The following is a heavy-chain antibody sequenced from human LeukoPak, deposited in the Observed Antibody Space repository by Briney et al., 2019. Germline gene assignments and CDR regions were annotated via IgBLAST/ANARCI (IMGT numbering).Heavy chain of an antibody. V-gene: IGHV1-24*01. J-gene: IGHJ3*02. CDR3: ATDLIYGSGSLAPNAFDI. D-gene: IGHD3-10*01. Sequence: ASVKVSCKVSGYTLTELSMHWVRQAPGKGLEWMGGFDPEDGETIYAQKFQGRVTMTEDTSTDTAYMELSSLRSEDTAVYYCATDLIYGSGSLAPNAFDIWGQGTMVTVSS. CDR2: FDPEDGET. CDR1: GYTLTELS.